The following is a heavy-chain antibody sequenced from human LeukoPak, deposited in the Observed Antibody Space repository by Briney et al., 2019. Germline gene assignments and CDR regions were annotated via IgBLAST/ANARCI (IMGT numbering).Heavy chain of an antibody. V-gene: IGHV3-21*01. D-gene: IGHD6-19*01. J-gene: IGHJ4*02. Sequence: PGGSPRLSCAASGFTFSSYSMNWVRQAPGKGLEWVSPISSSSSYIYYADSVKGRFTISRDNAKNSLYLQMNSLRAEDTAVYYCARSHRIAVAAPIFDYWGQGTLVTVSS. CDR2: ISSSSSYI. CDR1: GFTFSSYS. CDR3: ARSHRIAVAAPIFDY.